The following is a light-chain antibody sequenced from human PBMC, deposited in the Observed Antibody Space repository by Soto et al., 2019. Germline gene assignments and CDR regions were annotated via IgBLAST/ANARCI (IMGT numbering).Light chain of an antibody. V-gene: IGLV1-44*01. CDR1: SSNIGSNI. Sequence: QAVLTQPPSASGTPGQRVTISCSGSSSNIGSNIVNWYQQFPGTAPKLLIYSNNQRPSGVPDRFSDSKSGTSASLAISGLQSEDEADYYCAAWDDSLNAVIFGGGTKVTVL. J-gene: IGLJ2*01. CDR2: SNN. CDR3: AAWDDSLNAVI.